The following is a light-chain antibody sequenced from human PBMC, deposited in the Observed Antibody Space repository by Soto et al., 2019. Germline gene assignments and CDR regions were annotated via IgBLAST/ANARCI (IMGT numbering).Light chain of an antibody. CDR1: QRITNW. CDR2: KAS. J-gene: IGKJ2*01. V-gene: IGKV1-5*03. CDR3: QQYNSYPYT. Sequence: DIPMTQSPSTLSASIGDRVTITCRASQRITNWLVWYQQKPGKAPKLLIYKASSLESGVSSRFSGSGSGTEFTLTISSLQPDDVATYYCQQYNSYPYTFGQGTQLAIQ.